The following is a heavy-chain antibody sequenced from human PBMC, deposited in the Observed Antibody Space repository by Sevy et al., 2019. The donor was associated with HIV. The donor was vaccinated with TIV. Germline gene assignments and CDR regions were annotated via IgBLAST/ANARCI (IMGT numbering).Heavy chain of an antibody. D-gene: IGHD3-3*01. CDR3: AKGRGTGVVGGNTYYDFWGQDV. J-gene: IGHJ6*02. CDR2: ISTVGGRT. CDR1: GFNFNNYA. V-gene: IGHV3-23*01. Sequence: GGSLRLSCAASGFNFNNYAMSWVRQAPGKGLEWVSVISTVGGRTYFADSVKGRFTISRDISKNTVYLQMNSLTVEATAVYYCAKGRGTGVVGGNTYYDFWGQDVWGQGTTVTVSS.